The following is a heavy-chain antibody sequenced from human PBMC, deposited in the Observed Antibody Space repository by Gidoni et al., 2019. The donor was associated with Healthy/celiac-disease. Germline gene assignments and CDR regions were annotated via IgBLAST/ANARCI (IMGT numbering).Heavy chain of an antibody. V-gene: IGHV2-26*01. CDR2: IFSNDEK. J-gene: IGHJ4*02. Sequence: QVTLKESGPVLVKPTETLTLTCTVSGFSLNARMGVSWIRQPPGKALEWLAHIFSNDEKSYSTSLKSRLTISKDTSKSQVVLTMTNMDPVDTATYYCARISIVGATFFLDYWGQGTLVTVSS. CDR1: GFSLNARMG. CDR3: ARISIVGATFFLDY. D-gene: IGHD1-26*01.